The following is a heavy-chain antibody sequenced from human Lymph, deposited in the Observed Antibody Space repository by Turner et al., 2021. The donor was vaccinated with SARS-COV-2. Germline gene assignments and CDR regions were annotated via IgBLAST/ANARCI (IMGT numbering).Heavy chain of an antibody. V-gene: IGHV3-33*01. D-gene: IGHD6-13*01. CDR2: IWYDGSNK. Sequence: QVQLVESGGGVVQPGRSLRLSCAASGFTFSSYGMHRVRQAPGKGLEWVAVIWYDGSNKYYADSVKGRFTISRDNSKNTLYLQMNSLRAEDTAVYYCAREESSNGMDVWGQGTTVTVSS. CDR3: AREESSNGMDV. CDR1: GFTFSSYG. J-gene: IGHJ6*02.